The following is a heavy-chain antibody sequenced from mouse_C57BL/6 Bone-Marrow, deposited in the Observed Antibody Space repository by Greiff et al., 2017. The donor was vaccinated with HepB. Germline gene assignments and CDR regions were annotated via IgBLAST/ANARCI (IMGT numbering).Heavy chain of an antibody. CDR1: GFTFSSYA. J-gene: IGHJ2*01. D-gene: IGHD1-1*01. CDR2: ISDGGSYT. Sequence: EVKVEESGGGLVKPGGSLKLSCAASGFTFSSYAMSWVRQTPEKRLEWVATISDGGSYTYYPDNVKGRFTISRDNAKNNLYLQMSHLKSEDTAMYYCARDNYGTYYFDYWGQGTTLTVSS. V-gene: IGHV5-4*01. CDR3: ARDNYGTYYFDY.